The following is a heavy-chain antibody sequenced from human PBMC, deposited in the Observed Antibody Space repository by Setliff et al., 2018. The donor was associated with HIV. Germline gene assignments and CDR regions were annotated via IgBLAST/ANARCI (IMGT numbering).Heavy chain of an antibody. V-gene: IGHV5-51*01. Sequence: GESLKISCKGSGYSFTDYWIGWVRQMPGKGLEWMGIVYPGDSDVRYSPSFQGQVTISADTSISTAYLQWSSLEASDTAMYYCARIPRWYYYYMDVWGKGTTVTVSS. D-gene: IGHD2-15*01. CDR1: GYSFTDYW. CDR3: ARIPRWYYYYMDV. CDR2: VYPGDSDV. J-gene: IGHJ6*03.